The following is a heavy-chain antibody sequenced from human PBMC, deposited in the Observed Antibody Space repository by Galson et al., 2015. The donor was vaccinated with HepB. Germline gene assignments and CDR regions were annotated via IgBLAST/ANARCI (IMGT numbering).Heavy chain of an antibody. D-gene: IGHD2-2*02. V-gene: IGHV3-53*01. Sequence: SLRLSCAASGFTVSSNYMSWVRQAPGKGLEWVSVIYSGGSTYYADSVKGRFTISRDNSKNTLYLQMNSLRAEDTAVYYCARALGYCSSPSCYNYGMDFWGQGTTVTVSS. CDR3: ARALGYCSSPSCYNYGMDF. CDR1: GFTVSSNY. CDR2: IYSGGST. J-gene: IGHJ6*02.